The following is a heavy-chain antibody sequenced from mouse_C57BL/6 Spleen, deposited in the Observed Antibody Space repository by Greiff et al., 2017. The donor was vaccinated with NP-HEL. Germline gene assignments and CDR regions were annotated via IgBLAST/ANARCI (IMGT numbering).Heavy chain of an antibody. V-gene: IGHV3-6*01. J-gene: IGHJ3*01. CDR2: ISYDGSN. Sequence: EVQLQQSGPGLVKPSQSLSLTCSVTGYSITSGYYWNWIRQFPGNKLEWMGYISYDGSNNYNPSLKNRISITRDTSKNQFFLKLNSVTTEDTATYYCARAGDGYYPYWGQGTLVTVSA. CDR1: GYSITSGYY. D-gene: IGHD2-3*01. CDR3: ARAGDGYYPY.